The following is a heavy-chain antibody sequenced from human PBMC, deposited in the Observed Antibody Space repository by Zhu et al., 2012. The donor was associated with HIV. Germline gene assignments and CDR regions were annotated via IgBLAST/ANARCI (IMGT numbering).Heavy chain of an antibody. CDR1: GESFSGDY. CDR2: INYSGST. D-gene: IGHD3-22*01. V-gene: IGHV4-34*01. CDR3: ARGDRGIIEKTVLIV. Sequence: QVQLQQWGAGLLKPSETLSLTCAVYGESFSGDYWSWIRQSPGKGLEWIGEINYSGSTNYNPSLKTRVTVSVDTSKNQFSLKLNSVTAADTAMYYCARGDRGIIEKTVLIVWGRGTSGHRLI. J-gene: IGHJ3*01.